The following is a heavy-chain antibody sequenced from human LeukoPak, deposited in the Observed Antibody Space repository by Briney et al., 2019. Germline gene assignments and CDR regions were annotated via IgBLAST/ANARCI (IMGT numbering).Heavy chain of an antibody. CDR2: SQNSGCT. V-gene: IGHV4-61*01. J-gene: IGHJ4*02. Sequence: SETLSLTCTVSGASLSSAHGWSWIRQPPGKGLEWIGYSQNSGCTNCNPSLKSRVTISVDTSKNQFPLKLSSVTAADTAIYYCAGDYSGSLDYWGQGILVTVTS. CDR1: GASLSSAHG. CDR3: AGDYSGSLDY. D-gene: IGHD3-10*01.